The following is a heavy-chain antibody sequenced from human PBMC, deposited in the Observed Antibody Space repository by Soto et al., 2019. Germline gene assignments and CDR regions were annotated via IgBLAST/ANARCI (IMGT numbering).Heavy chain of an antibody. CDR1: GFSLSTSGVG. Sequence: QITLKESGPTLVRPTQTLTLTCTFSGFSLSTSGVGVGWIRQSPGQALEWLALIFWDDDKRYSPSLKSRLSITKCTSKNQVVLTMTKMDPVDAGTYYCTHHGYYSYGMDVWGQGTTVTVSS. V-gene: IGHV2-5*02. J-gene: IGHJ6*02. CDR2: IFWDDDK. CDR3: THHGYYSYGMDV.